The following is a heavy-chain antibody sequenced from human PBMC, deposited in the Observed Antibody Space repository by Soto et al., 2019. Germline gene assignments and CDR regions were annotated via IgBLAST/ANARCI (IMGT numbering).Heavy chain of an antibody. Sequence: GSLSLSCAASGFTFSGYEMNWVRQAPGKGLEWVSYISGSGSTIYYADSVKGRFTISRDNAKDSLYLQMNSLRAEDTAVYYCAREVVVFGVIIPTPMDVWGQGTTGTV. V-gene: IGHV3-48*03. CDR2: ISGSGSTI. D-gene: IGHD3-22*01. CDR1: GFTFSGYE. CDR3: AREVVVFGVIIPTPMDV. J-gene: IGHJ6*02.